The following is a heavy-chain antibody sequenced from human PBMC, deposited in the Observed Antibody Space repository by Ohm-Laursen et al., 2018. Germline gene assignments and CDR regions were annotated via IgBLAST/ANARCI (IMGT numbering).Heavy chain of an antibody. J-gene: IGHJ4*02. Sequence: SDTLSLTCTVSSGSISSYYWSWIRQTPNKGLEWIGYIYYSGTTHYNPSLKSRVTISVDTSNNQFSLELSSVTAADTAVYYCARHYNDDGDYSFDCWGQGTLVTVSS. CDR1: SGSISSYY. D-gene: IGHD4-17*01. CDR3: ARHYNDDGDYSFDC. CDR2: IYYSGTT. V-gene: IGHV4-59*08.